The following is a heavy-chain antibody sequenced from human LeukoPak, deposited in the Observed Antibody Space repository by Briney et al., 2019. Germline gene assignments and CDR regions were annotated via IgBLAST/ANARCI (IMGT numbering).Heavy chain of an antibody. CDR2: ISISGGNT. J-gene: IGHJ1*01. Sequence: GGSLRLSCSASGFTFSNYAMTWVRQAPGKGLEWVSSISISGGNTYFADSVKGRFTISRVFSKNTLFLQMNSLRAEDTAVYYCAKDQVRAAYFQHWGQGTLVTVSS. CDR3: AKDQVRAAYFQH. V-gene: IGHV3-23*01. CDR1: GFTFSNYA.